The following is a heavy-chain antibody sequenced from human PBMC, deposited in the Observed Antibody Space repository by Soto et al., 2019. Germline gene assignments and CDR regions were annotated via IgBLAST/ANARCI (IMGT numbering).Heavy chain of an antibody. J-gene: IGHJ4*02. CDR2: IYYSGST. Sequence: SETLSLTCTVSGGSISSGGYYWSWIRQHPGKGLEWIGYIYYSGSTYYNPSLKSRVTISVDTSKNQFSLKLSSVTAADTAVYYCARDGYGDYSYWGQGTLVTVSS. V-gene: IGHV4-31*03. D-gene: IGHD4-17*01. CDR3: ARDGYGDYSY. CDR1: GGSISSGGYY.